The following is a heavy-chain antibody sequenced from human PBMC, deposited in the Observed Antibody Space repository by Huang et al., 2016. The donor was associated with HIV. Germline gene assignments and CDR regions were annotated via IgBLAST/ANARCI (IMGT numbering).Heavy chain of an antibody. CDR2: INHSGVT. CDR3: AREIMISFGGPFDS. Sequence: QVQLEQWGAGLLKPSETLSLTCAVYGGSFSGYFWNWIRQSPGKGLEWIGQINHSGVTEYNPSLKSRETISVDTSKNKFSLKLTSVTAADAAIYYCAREIMISFGGPFDSWGHGNLVTVSS. D-gene: IGHD3-16*01. CDR1: GGSFSGYF. J-gene: IGHJ5*01. V-gene: IGHV4-34*02.